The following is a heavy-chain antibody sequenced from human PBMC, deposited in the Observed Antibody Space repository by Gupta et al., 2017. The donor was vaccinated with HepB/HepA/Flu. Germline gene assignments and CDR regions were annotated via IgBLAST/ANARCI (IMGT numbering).Heavy chain of an antibody. D-gene: IGHD4-11*01. CDR1: GFTFSSYS. CDR3: ARDYMRLHDHFIDY. V-gene: IGHV3-21*01. J-gene: IGHJ4*02. Sequence: EVQLVESGGGLVKPGGSLRLSCAASGFTFSSYSMNWVRQAPGKGLEWVSSISGSSSYIYYADSVKGRFTISRDNAKNSLYLQMNSLRAEDTAVYYCARDYMRLHDHFIDYWGQGTLVTVSS. CDR2: ISGSSSYI.